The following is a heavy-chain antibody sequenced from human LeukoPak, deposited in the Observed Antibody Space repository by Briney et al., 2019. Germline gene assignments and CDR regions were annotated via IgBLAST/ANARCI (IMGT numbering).Heavy chain of an antibody. CDR1: GGSISSSSYY. CDR3: AVEARGYYPPLGP. CDR2: IYYSGST. D-gene: IGHD3-22*01. J-gene: IGHJ5*02. V-gene: IGHV4-39*07. Sequence: SETLSLTCTVSGGSISSSSYYWGWIRQPPGKGLEWIGSIYYSGSTYCNPSLKSRVTISVDTSKNQFSLKLSSVTAADTAVYYCAVEARGYYPPLGPWGQGTLVTVSS.